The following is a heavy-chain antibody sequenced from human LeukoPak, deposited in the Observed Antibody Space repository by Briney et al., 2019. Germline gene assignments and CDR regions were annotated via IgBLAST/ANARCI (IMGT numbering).Heavy chain of an antibody. D-gene: IGHD3-10*01. CDR2: SKSKTYGQTT. CDR1: GFTFSHAL. Sequence: GGSLRLPRPASGFTFSHALMRWVRPAPGKGVEGVGRSKSKTYGQTTDYAAPVKGRFTISRDDSKNTLYLQMNSLKTEDTAVYYCTTDRYGSGSYGDYYYYYGMDVWGQGTTVSVSS. V-gene: IGHV3-15*01. J-gene: IGHJ6*02. CDR3: TTDRYGSGSYGDYYYYYGMDV.